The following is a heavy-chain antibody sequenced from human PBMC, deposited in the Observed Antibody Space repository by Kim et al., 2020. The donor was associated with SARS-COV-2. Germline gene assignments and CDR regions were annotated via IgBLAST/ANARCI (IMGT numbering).Heavy chain of an antibody. D-gene: IGHD3-10*01. CDR3: VKASSNRATGGYL. Sequence: GGSLRLSCAASGFSFRDYAMMWVRQAPGKGLEWVSDITASGLTTHYADSVKGRFTISRDNAKNTVFLQMNTVRGDDTASYYCVKASSNRATGGYLWDQGPLDSVTS. CDR1: GFSFRDYA. J-gene: IGHJ4*02. CDR2: ITASGLTT. V-gene: IGHV3-23*01.